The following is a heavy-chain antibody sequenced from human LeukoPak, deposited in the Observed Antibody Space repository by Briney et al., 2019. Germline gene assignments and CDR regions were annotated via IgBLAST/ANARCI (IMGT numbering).Heavy chain of an antibody. Sequence: GGSLRLSCAASGFTFNTNAMSWVRQAPGKGLEWVSVIRGRTGGTYYADSVKGRFTISRDNSKSTLYLQMDRLRAEDTAVYYCAKCGNSGCHLIDYWGQGTLVTVSS. J-gene: IGHJ4*02. D-gene: IGHD5-12*01. CDR3: AKCGNSGCHLIDY. CDR1: GFTFNTNA. CDR2: IRGRTGGT. V-gene: IGHV3-23*01.